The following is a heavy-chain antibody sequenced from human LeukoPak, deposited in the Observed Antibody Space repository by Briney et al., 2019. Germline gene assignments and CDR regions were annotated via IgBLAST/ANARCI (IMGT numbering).Heavy chain of an antibody. V-gene: IGHV1-2*02. CDR3: ARNNWNYPFDY. CDR2: INPNSGGT. Sequence: ASVKVSCKASGYTFTGYYMHWVRQAPGQGLEWMGWINPNSGGTNYAQKFQGRVTMTRDTSTSTVYMELSSLRSEDTAVYYCARNNWNYPFDYWGQGTLVTVSS. CDR1: GYTFTGYY. D-gene: IGHD1-7*01. J-gene: IGHJ4*02.